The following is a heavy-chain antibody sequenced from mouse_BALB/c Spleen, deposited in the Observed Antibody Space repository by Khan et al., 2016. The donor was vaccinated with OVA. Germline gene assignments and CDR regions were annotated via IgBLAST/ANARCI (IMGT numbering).Heavy chain of an antibody. D-gene: IGHD1-1*01. CDR2: INPNTGEP. J-gene: IGHJ4*01. CDR3: ARDDYYGSSDRTLNYYALDY. CDR1: GYTFANYG. V-gene: IGHV9-3*02. Sequence: QIQLVQSGPELKKPGETVKISCKASGYTFANYGMNWVKQAPGKGLNWMGWINPNTGEPTYAEEFKGRFAFSWETSASTAYLQINNLKNEDTATYCCARDDYYGSSDRTLNYYALDYWGQGTSVTVSS.